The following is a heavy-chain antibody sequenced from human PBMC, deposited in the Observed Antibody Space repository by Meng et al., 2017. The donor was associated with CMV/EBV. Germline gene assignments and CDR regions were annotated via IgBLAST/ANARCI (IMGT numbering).Heavy chain of an antibody. D-gene: IGHD3-3*01. CDR1: YTYTRYD. Sequence: YTYTRYDINWVRQGIGQGLEWMGRMDPSNGRTGYAPKLQGRVTMGRNTSITTAYMELSSLRSDDTAVYYCARADRNFDFWSGYPRFDPWGQGTPVTVSS. CDR3: ARADRNFDFWSGYPRFDP. CDR2: MDPSNGRT. V-gene: IGHV1-8*01. J-gene: IGHJ5*02.